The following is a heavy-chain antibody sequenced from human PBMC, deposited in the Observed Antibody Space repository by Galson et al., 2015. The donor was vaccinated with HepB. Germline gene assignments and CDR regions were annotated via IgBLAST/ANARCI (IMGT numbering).Heavy chain of an antibody. J-gene: IGHJ3*02. CDR1: GGSVRSGSYY. Sequence: ETLSLTCTVSGGSVRSGSYYWSWIRQPPGKGLEWIGYIYYSGSTNYNPSLKSRVTISVDTSKNQFSLKLSSVTAADTAVYYCARGQQLVRVDAFDIWGQGTMVTVSS. CDR2: IYYSGST. V-gene: IGHV4-61*01. D-gene: IGHD6-13*01. CDR3: ARGQQLVRVDAFDI.